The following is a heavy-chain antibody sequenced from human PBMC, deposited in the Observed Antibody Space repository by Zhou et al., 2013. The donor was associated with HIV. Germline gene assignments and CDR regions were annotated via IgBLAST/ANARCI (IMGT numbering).Heavy chain of an antibody. CDR2: IIPVIGAA. V-gene: IGHV1-69*04. J-gene: IGHJ1*01. CDR3: ARLFDSSSQFFQH. CDR1: GDPFSRYG. D-gene: IGHD6-6*01. Sequence: QVQLLQSGAEVKKPGSSVKVPCKAAGDPFSRYGINWVRQAPGQGLEWVGRIIPVIGAAQHAQKFQGRVTITSDKSTTTAYLELSNLRSEDTAVYYCARLFDSSSQFFQHWGQGTLVSVSS.